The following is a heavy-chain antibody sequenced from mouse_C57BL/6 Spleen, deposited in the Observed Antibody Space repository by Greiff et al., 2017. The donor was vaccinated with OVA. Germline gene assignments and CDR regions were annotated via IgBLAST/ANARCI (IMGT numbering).Heavy chain of an antibody. D-gene: IGHD1-1*01. V-gene: IGHV1-81*01. CDR1: GYTFTSYG. CDR3: ASGGTTVGDYFDY. J-gene: IGHJ2*01. CDR2: IYPRSGNT. Sequence: QVQLKESGAELARPGASVKLSCKASGYTFTSYGISWVKQRTGQGLEWIGEIYPRSGNTYYNEKFKGKATLTADKSSSTAYMELRSLTSEDSAVYFCASGGTTVGDYFDYWGQGTTLTVSS.